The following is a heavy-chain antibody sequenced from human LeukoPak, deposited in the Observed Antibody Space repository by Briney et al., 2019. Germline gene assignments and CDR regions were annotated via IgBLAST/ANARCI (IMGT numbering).Heavy chain of an antibody. V-gene: IGHV4-59*08. Sequence: PSETLSLTCAVYGGSFSGYYWSWIRQPPGKGLEWIGYIYYSGSTNYNPSLKSRVTISVDTSKNQFSLKLSSVTAADTAVYYCARQSRFGNYNWFDPWGQGTLVTVSS. D-gene: IGHD3-10*01. J-gene: IGHJ5*02. CDR3: ARQSRFGNYNWFDP. CDR1: GGSFSGYY. CDR2: IYYSGST.